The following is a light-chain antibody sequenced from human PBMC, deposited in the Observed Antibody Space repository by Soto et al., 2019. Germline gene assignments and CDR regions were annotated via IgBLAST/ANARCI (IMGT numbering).Light chain of an antibody. CDR2: EVS. Sequence: QSVLTQPASVSGSPGQSITISCTGTSSDVGGYNFVSWYQQHPGKAPKVMIYEVSSRPSGVSNRFSGSKSGNTASLTIPGLQAEDEADYYCSSYASSRTLYVFGTGTKVTVL. V-gene: IGLV2-14*01. J-gene: IGLJ1*01. CDR3: SSYASSRTLYV. CDR1: SSDVGGYNF.